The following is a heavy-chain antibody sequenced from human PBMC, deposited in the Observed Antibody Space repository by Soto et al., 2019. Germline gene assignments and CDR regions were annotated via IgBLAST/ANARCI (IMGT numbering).Heavy chain of an antibody. CDR1: GYSISSGYY. J-gene: IGHJ5*02. CDR3: ARASGDYDILTGYYRPHWFDP. D-gene: IGHD3-9*01. CDR2: SYHTGST. Sequence: PSETLSLTCAVSGYSISSGYYSGWIRQPPGKGPEWIGSSYHTGSTYYNPSLKSRVTITVDTSKYQFSLWRRSVAAAGTAVYYCARASGDYDILTGYYRPHWFDPWGEGTLVTVSS. V-gene: IGHV4-38-2*01.